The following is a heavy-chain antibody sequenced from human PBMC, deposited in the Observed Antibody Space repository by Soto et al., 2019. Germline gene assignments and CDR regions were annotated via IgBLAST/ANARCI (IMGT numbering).Heavy chain of an antibody. J-gene: IGHJ2*01. D-gene: IGHD2-15*01. Sequence: EVQLLESGGGLVQPGGSLRLACAASGLTFSRYTMGWVRQAPGKGLEWVSAIIASGVITYYADSVKGRFTISRDNSNNTVYLQMNSLRAEDTAVYYCAKYLRGPDSATWYFELWGRGTLVTVSS. V-gene: IGHV3-23*01. CDR1: GLTFSRYT. CDR3: AKYLRGPDSATWYFEL. CDR2: IIASGVIT.